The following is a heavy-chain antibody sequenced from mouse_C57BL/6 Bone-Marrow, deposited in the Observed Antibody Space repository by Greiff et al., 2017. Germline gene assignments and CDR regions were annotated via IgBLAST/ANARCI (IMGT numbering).Heavy chain of an antibody. Sequence: VQLKESGAELVRPGASVKLSCTASGFNIKDDYMHWVKQRPEQGLEWIGWIDPENGDTEYASKFQGKATINVDTSSNTAYLQLSSLTSEDTAVYYCTRIAYWGQGTLVTVSA. CDR1: GFNIKDDY. V-gene: IGHV14-4*01. CDR2: IDPENGDT. CDR3: TRIAY. J-gene: IGHJ3*01.